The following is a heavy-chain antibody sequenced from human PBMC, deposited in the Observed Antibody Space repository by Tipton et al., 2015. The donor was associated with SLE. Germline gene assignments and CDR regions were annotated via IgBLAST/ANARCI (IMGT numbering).Heavy chain of an antibody. J-gene: IGHJ3*02. CDR3: ARDATNADCSDGVCPPTDTFDI. V-gene: IGHV4-61*01. D-gene: IGHD2-8*01. CDR2: ISYSGST. CDR1: GGSIGSRPYY. Sequence: TLSLTCFVSGGSIGSRPYYWSWIRQPPGKGLEWIGHISYSGSTHYNSSIKSRVTMSLDASKNQFSLTVSSVTAADTAVYHCARDATNADCSDGVCPPTDTFDIWGQGTMVTVSS.